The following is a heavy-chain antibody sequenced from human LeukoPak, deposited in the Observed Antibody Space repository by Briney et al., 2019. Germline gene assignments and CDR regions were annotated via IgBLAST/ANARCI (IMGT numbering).Heavy chain of an antibody. CDR2: ISSNGGST. CDR3: AREVTHTMPQNRYFDY. J-gene: IGHJ4*02. V-gene: IGHV3-64*01. D-gene: IGHD2-2*01. CDR1: GFTFSSYA. Sequence: PGGSLRLSCAASGFTFSSYAMHWVRQAPGKGLEYVSAISSNGGSTYYANSVKGRFTISRDNSKNTLYLQMGSLRAEDMAVYYCAREVTHTMPQNRYFDYWGQGTLVTVSS.